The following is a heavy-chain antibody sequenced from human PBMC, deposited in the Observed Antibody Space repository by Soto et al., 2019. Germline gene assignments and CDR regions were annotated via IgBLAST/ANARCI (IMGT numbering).Heavy chain of an antibody. J-gene: IGHJ4*02. V-gene: IGHV1-46*01. Sequence: QVQLVQSGAEVKKPGASVKVSCKASGYTFTSYYMHWVRQAPGQGLEWMGIIKPSGGSTSYALKFQGRNTITRHTPQSTVSMALSSLRSEATAVYYSARVGRGGWNSTGCPHVHLFDFWGQGTLVTVSS. CDR3: ARVGRGGWNSTGCPHVHLFDF. CDR2: IKPSGGST. CDR1: GYTFTSYY. D-gene: IGHD2-2*01.